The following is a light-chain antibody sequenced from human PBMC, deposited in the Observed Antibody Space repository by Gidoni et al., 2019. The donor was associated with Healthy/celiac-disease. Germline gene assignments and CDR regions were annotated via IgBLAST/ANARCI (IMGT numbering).Light chain of an antibody. CDR1: QSVSSSY. V-gene: IGKV3-20*01. J-gene: IGKJ2*01. Sequence: EIVSTQSPGTLSLSPGERATLTCRASQSVSSSYLAWYQQKTGQAPRLLIYGASSRATGIPERFSGSGSGTDFTLTISRLEPEDFAVYYCQQYGSSPLTFGQGTKLEIK. CDR3: QQYGSSPLT. CDR2: GAS.